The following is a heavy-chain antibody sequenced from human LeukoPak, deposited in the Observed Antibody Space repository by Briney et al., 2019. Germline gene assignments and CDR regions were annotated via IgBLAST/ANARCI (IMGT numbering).Heavy chain of an antibody. CDR3: AKADCSYYYYMDV. D-gene: IGHD2-21*02. CDR1: GFTFSNYG. V-gene: IGHV3-30*02. CDR2: IRYDGSNK. J-gene: IGHJ6*03. Sequence: GGSLRLSCAASGFTFSNYGMHWVRQAPGKGLEWVAFIRYDGSNKYYADSAKGRFTISRDNSKNTLYLQMNSLRAEDTAVYYCAKADCSYYYYMDVWGKGTTVTVSS.